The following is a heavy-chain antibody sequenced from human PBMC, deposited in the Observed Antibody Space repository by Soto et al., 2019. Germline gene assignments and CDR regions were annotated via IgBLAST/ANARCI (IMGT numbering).Heavy chain of an antibody. Sequence: TSETLSLTCTVSGGSISSSSYYWGWIRQPPGKGLEWIGSIYYSGSTYYNPSLKSRVTISVDRSKNQFSLKLSSVTAADTAVYYCARHVGYSYGQRDYFDYWGQGTLVTV. CDR2: IYYSGST. CDR3: ARHVGYSYGQRDYFDY. D-gene: IGHD5-18*01. CDR1: GGSISSSSYY. V-gene: IGHV4-39*01. J-gene: IGHJ4*02.